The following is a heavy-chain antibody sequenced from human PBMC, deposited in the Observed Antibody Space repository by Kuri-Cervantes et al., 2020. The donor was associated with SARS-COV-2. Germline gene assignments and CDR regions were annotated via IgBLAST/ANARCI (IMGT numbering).Heavy chain of an antibody. CDR1: SGSISSGGYY. D-gene: IGHD4-17*01. Sequence: LSCTFASGSISSGGYYWSWVRQHPGRVPEWIGYVYYNGNTFYSPCLKSRVTMSIDTSRNQFSLRLSSVTAADTAVYYCARGGTTVPTSGAFDFWGQGTLVTVSS. V-gene: IGHV4-31*03. CDR3: ARGGTTVPTSGAFDF. J-gene: IGHJ3*01. CDR2: VYYNGNT.